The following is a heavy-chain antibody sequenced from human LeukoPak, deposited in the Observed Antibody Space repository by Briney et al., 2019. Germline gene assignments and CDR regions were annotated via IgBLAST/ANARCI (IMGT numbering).Heavy chain of an antibody. CDR2: INPNSGGT. D-gene: IGHD3-10*01. CDR3: ARRYGSGGFDY. Sequence: GASVKVSCKASGYTFTGYYIHWVRQAPGQGLEWMGWINPNSGGTNYAQKFQGRVTMTRDTSISTAYMELSRLRSDDTAVYSCARRYGSGGFDYWGQGTLVTVSS. V-gene: IGHV1-2*02. J-gene: IGHJ4*02. CDR1: GYTFTGYY.